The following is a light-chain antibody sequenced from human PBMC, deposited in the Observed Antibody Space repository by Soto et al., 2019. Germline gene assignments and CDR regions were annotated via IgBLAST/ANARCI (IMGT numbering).Light chain of an antibody. CDR2: DIT. V-gene: IGLV2-14*03. Sequence: QSALPQPASVSGSPGQSVTISCTGISRDVGAYNFVSWYQQHQDRAPKLIMFDITDRPSGVSSRFSGSRSGSTDSLTISGLQAEDEAYYYCSSYTTGNNVWVFGGGTKLTVL. CDR3: SSYTTGNNVWV. CDR1: SRDVGAYNF. J-gene: IGLJ3*02.